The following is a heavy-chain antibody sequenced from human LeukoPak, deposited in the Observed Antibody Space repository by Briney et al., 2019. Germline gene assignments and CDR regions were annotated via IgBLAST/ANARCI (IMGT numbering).Heavy chain of an antibody. CDR3: ARGVYIAAAQYAY. J-gene: IGHJ4*02. D-gene: IGHD6-13*01. V-gene: IGHV4-59*01. CDR2: IYYSGTT. Sequence: KPSETLSLTCTVSGGSISSYYWRWIRQPPGKGLEWIGYIYYSGTTNYNPSLKSRVTISVDTSKNQFSLKLSSVTAADTAVYYCARGVYIAAAQYAYWGQGTLVTVSS. CDR1: GGSISSYY.